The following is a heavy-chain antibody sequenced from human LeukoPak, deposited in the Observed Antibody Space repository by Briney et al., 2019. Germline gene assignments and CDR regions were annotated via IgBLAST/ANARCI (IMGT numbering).Heavy chain of an antibody. CDR1: GYNFNDYY. Sequence: ASVKVSCKASGYNFNDYYIYWVRQAPGHGLESMGYIHPDGGSTNYAQKFQGRVTMTRDTSISTAYMELSRLRSDDTAVYYCARADYDYVWGSYRQYYFDYWGQGTLVTVSS. V-gene: IGHV1-2*02. CDR2: IHPDGGST. J-gene: IGHJ4*02. D-gene: IGHD3-16*02. CDR3: ARADYDYVWGSYRQYYFDY.